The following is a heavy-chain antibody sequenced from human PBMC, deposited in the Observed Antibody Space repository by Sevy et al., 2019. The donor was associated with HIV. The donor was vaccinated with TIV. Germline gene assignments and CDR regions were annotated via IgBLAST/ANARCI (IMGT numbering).Heavy chain of an antibody. CDR2: ISSTGSYM. V-gene: IGHV3-21*01. CDR3: ARVVSVAVGIDY. CDR1: GFTFDNYV. D-gene: IGHD6-19*01. J-gene: IGHJ4*02. Sequence: GGPLRLSCAVSGFTFDNYVMNWVRQAPGKGLEWVSSISSTGSYMYYADSVKGRFTISRDNAKNSLYLDMNSLRADDTAVYYCARVVSVAVGIDYWGQGTLVTVSS.